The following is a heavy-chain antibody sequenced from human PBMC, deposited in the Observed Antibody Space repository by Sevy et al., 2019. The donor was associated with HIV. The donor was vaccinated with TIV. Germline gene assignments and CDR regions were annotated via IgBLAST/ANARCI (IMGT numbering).Heavy chain of an antibody. J-gene: IGHJ4*02. CDR2: IYYNGHI. Sequence: SENLSFTCTVSGGSITSLYWNWIRQPPGKGLEWIANIYYNGHINYNPSLKSRVTLSLDTSKNQFSLRLSSVTAADTAMYYCAGENAWGRGYSWGQGTLVTVSS. CDR1: GGSITSLY. V-gene: IGHV4-59*08. D-gene: IGHD1-26*01. CDR3: AGENAWGRGYS.